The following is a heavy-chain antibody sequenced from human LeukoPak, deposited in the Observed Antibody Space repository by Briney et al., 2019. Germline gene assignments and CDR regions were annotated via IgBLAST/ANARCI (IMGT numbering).Heavy chain of an antibody. CDR1: GFTVSGDY. CDR2: IYNGGST. Sequence: PGGSLRLSCAVSGFTVSGDYMSWVRQAPGKGLEWISVIYNGGSTHYADSVKGRFASSRDKSNNTLFLQMNSLRAEDTAIYYCARVYGSSYYFDYWGQGTLVTVSS. V-gene: IGHV3-66*01. D-gene: IGHD2-15*01. CDR3: ARVYGSSYYFDY. J-gene: IGHJ4*02.